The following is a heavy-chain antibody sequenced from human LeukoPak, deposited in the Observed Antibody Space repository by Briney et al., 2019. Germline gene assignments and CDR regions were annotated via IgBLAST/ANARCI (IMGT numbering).Heavy chain of an antibody. CDR3: ARAIYSRLAPLDY. CDR1: GFTFSSYA. Sequence: GRSLRLSCAASGFTFSSYAMHWVRQAPGKGLEWVAVISYDGSNKYYADSVKGRFTISRDNSKNTLYLQMNSLRAEDTAVYYCARAIYSRLAPLDYWGQGTLVTVSS. CDR2: ISYDGSNK. J-gene: IGHJ4*02. D-gene: IGHD3-3*01. V-gene: IGHV3-30*04.